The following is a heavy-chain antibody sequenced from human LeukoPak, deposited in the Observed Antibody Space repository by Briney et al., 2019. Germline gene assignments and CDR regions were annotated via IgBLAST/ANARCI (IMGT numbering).Heavy chain of an antibody. V-gene: IGHV1-46*01. CDR3: ARAGYDSSGYYSY. CDR1: GYIFTNYY. Sequence: ASVKVSCKASGYIFTNYYMHWLRQAPGQGVEGVGLINPTGGSTTYAQKFQGRVTMTRDRNTTTVYMEVSSLRSEDTAVYYCARAGYDSSGYYSYWGQGTLVTVSS. CDR2: INPTGGST. D-gene: IGHD3-22*01. J-gene: IGHJ4*02.